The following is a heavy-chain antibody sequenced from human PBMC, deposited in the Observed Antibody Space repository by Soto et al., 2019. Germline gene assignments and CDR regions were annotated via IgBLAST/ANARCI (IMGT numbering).Heavy chain of an antibody. J-gene: IGHJ2*01. CDR3: ARDGSGFHWYFDV. CDR2: TYYRSKWYY. Sequence: QVQLQQSGPGLVKPSQTLSLMCDISGDSVSSVTATWSWIRQSPSRGLEWLGRTYYRSKWYYDYAVSVKSPIVITPDTSKNQLTLDLNSVTPEDTAVYFCARDGSGFHWYFDVWGRGTLVTVSS. D-gene: IGHD6-19*01. CDR1: GDSVSSVTAT. V-gene: IGHV6-1*01.